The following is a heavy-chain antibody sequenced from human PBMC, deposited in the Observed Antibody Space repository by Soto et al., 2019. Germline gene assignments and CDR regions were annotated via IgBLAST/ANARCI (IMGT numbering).Heavy chain of an antibody. CDR3: ARGWGYDSTAYYYAY. V-gene: IGHV1-69*01. J-gene: IGHJ4*02. CDR1: GGSFNRHT. Sequence: QVQLVQSGAEVRKPGSSVRVSCKASGGSFNRHTISWVRQAPGQGLEWMGGIIPIFGTANHAQKVQGRVTIIADESTSTVYMELSGLRSVDTAISYCARGWGYDSTAYYYAYWGQGTLVIVSS. D-gene: IGHD3-22*01. CDR2: IIPIFGTA.